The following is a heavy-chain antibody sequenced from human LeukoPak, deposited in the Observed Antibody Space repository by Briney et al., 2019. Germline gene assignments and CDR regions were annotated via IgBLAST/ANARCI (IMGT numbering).Heavy chain of an antibody. D-gene: IGHD5-24*01. CDR2: IIPILGIA. Sequence: ASVKVSCKASGGTFSSYAISWVRQAPGQGLEWMGRIIPILGIANYAQKFQGRVTITADKSTSTAYMELSSLRSEDTAVYYCARDGYNPGYYYGMDVWGQGTTVTVSS. V-gene: IGHV1-69*04. CDR1: GGTFSSYA. CDR3: ARDGYNPGYYYGMDV. J-gene: IGHJ6*02.